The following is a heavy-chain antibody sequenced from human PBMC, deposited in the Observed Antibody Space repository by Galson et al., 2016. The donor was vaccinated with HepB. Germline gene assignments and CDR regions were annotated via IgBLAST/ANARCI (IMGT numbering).Heavy chain of an antibody. CDR3: ARDQRPSRYFDL. D-gene: IGHD6-6*01. CDR2: IYNSGNT. V-gene: IGHV4-30-2*06. Sequence: TLSVTCVVSGGSISTGGYSWNWIRQSPGKGLEWLGYIYNSGNTYYNPSFESRVTFALDTSKNQFSLELTSVTAADTALYYCARDQRPSRYFDLWGRGTLVTVSS. CDR1: GGSISTGGYS. J-gene: IGHJ2*01.